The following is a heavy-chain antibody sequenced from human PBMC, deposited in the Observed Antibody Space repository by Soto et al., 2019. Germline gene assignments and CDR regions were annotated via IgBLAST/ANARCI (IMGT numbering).Heavy chain of an antibody. D-gene: IGHD6-13*01. CDR2: IKPSGGST. V-gene: IGHV1-46*01. CDR1: GYTFANYY. Sequence: QVQLVQSGSEVKKTGASVMLSCKASGYTFANYYMHWGRQAPGQGLEWMGIIKPSGGSTTYAQKFQGRVTMTRDPSTSTVYMELSSLRSEDTAMYYCARVSYSGSSWFPFEYWGQGTLVTVSS. CDR3: ARVSYSGSSWFPFEY. J-gene: IGHJ4*02.